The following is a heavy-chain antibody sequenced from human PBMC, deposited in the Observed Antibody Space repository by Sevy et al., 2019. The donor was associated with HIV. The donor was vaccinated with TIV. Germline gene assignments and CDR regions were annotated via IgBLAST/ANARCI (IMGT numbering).Heavy chain of an antibody. V-gene: IGHV3-11*01. CDR3: ARDSGNYDYVWGSYGYYFDY. CDR1: GFTFSDYY. CDR2: ISSSGSTI. J-gene: IGHJ4*02. Sequence: GESLKISCAASGFTFSDYYMSWIRQAPGKGLEWVSYISSSGSTIYYADSVKGRFTISRDNAKNSLYLQMNSLRAEDTAVYYCARDSGNYDYVWGSYGYYFDYWGQGTLVTVSS. D-gene: IGHD3-16*02.